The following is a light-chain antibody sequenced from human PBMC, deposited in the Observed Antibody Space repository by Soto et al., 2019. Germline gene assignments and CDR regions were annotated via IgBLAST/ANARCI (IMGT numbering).Light chain of an antibody. CDR2: GNS. Sequence: QSVLAQPPSVSGAPGQRVTISCTGSSSNIGAGYDVHWYQQLPGTAPKLLIYGNSNRPSGVPDRFSGSKSGTSASLAITGLQADDEGDYYCSSKTSSSSPFVFGTGTKVTVL. V-gene: IGLV1-40*01. CDR3: SSKTSSSSPFV. CDR1: SSNIGAGYD. J-gene: IGLJ1*01.